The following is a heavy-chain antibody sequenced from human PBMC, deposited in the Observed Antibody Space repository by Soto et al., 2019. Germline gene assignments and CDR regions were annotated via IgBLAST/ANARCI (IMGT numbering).Heavy chain of an antibody. CDR1: GFTFSNYV. J-gene: IGHJ3*02. V-gene: IGHV3-23*01. D-gene: IGHD1-7*01. CDR3: ARRARTATTNCGAFDI. CDR2: ISYSADKT. Sequence: EVQLLESGGGLVQHGGSLRLSCAASGFTFSNYVMNWVRQAPGKGLEWVSTISYSADKTFYADSVKGRFTISRDNSRDTLFLQMNSLRADDAAVYYCARRARTATTNCGAFDIWGQGTMVTVSS.